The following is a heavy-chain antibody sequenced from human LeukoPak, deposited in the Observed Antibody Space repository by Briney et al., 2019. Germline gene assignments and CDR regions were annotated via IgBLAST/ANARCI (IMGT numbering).Heavy chain of an antibody. Sequence: PGGSLRLSCAASGLTFSDYWLHWVRQAPGKGLVWVSRINTDGSTINYAGSVKGRFTISRDNSKHPPYLQMNSLSAEHTAVYYCARGPNYYVMSGYSASDAFDIWGQGTMVTVSS. D-gene: IGHD3-22*01. V-gene: IGHV3-74*01. CDR3: ARGPNYYVMSGYSASDAFDI. CDR2: INTDGSTI. CDR1: GLTFSDYW. J-gene: IGHJ3*02.